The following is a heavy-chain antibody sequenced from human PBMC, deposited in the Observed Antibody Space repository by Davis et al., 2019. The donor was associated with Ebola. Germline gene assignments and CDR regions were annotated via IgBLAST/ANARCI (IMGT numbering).Heavy chain of an antibody. V-gene: IGHV3-73*01. Sequence: GESLKISCAASGFTFSGSSMHWVRQASGKGLEWVGHIISKANSYATAYGASVKGRFTISRDDSKNTAYLQMNRLKTEDTAVYYCTTQGNIVATGHDYWGQGTLVTVSS. CDR3: TTQGNIVATGHDY. CDR1: GFTFSGSS. CDR2: IISKANSYAT. D-gene: IGHD5-12*01. J-gene: IGHJ4*02.